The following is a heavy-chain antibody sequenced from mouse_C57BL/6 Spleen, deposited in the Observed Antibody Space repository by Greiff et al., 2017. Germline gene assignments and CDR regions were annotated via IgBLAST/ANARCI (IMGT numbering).Heavy chain of an antibody. CDR2: INPSSGYT. D-gene: IGHD2-2*01. V-gene: IGHV1-4*01. CDR1: GYTFTSYT. CDR3: ATGLLWLRRKGAWFAY. J-gene: IGHJ3*01. Sequence: LQQSGAELARPGASVKMSCKASGYTFTSYTMHWVKQRPGQGLEWIGYINPSSGYTKYNQKFKDKATLTADKSSSTAYMQLSSLTSEDSAVYYCATGLLWLRRKGAWFAYWGQGTLVTVSA.